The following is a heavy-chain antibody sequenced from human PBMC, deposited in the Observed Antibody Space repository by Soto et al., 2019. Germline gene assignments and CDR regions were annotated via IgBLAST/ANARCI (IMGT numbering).Heavy chain of an antibody. V-gene: IGHV1-2*04. CDR3: ARGAPPKGWKQLVQCGVVYYYYGMDV. CDR2: MNPNSGGT. CDR1: GYTFTDYY. J-gene: IGHJ6*02. D-gene: IGHD6-13*01. Sequence: ASVKVSCQXSGYTFTDYYLHWARQAPGQGLEWMGWMNPNSGGTNYAQTFPGWVTLPRDTSIRTAYMERSRMRSDDTAVYYCARGAPPKGWKQLVQCGVVYYYYGMDVWGQGTTVTVSS.